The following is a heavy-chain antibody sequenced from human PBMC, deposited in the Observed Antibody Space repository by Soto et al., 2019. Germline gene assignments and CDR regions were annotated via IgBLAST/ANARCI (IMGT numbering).Heavy chain of an antibody. CDR3: ARRSRSGSYYHPWCDP. Sequence: PGESLKISCKGSGYSFTSYWIGWVRQMPGKGLEWMGRIYPSDSYTKYSPSFQGHVTMSADKSISTAYLQWSSLKASDTAMYYCARRSRSGSYYHPWCDPWGQGTPLTVTS. D-gene: IGHD1-26*01. CDR1: GYSFTSYW. V-gene: IGHV5-10-1*01. J-gene: IGHJ5*02. CDR2: IYPSDSYT.